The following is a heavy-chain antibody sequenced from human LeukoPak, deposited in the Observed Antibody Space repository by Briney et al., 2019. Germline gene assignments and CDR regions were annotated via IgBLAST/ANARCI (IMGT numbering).Heavy chain of an antibody. J-gene: IGHJ4*02. D-gene: IGHD3-22*01. CDR3: ARQDYYDRPVKY. CDR1: GYSFVTFW. Sequence: GESLKISCKASGYSFVTFWIGWVRQMPGKGLEWMGIIYPGDFDTRYSPSFQGQVTISADKSISTAYLQWSSLKASDTAIYYCARQDYYDRPVKYWGQGTLVTVSS. CDR2: IYPGDFDT. V-gene: IGHV5-51*01.